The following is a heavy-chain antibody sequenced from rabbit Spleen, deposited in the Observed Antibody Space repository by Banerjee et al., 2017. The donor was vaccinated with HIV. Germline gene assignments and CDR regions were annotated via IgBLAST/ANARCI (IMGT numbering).Heavy chain of an antibody. Sequence: EQLKESGGGLVQPGGSLKLSCKASGFSLSSSYYMCWVRQAPGKGLECIACIYADSSGSTYYASWAKGRFTISKTSSTTVTLEMTSLTVADTAIYFCARDSASSFSSYGMDLWGQGTL. CDR3: ARDSASSFSSYGMDL. CDR1: GFSLSSSYY. D-gene: IGHD8-1*01. CDR2: IYADSSGST. J-gene: IGHJ6*01. V-gene: IGHV1S45*01.